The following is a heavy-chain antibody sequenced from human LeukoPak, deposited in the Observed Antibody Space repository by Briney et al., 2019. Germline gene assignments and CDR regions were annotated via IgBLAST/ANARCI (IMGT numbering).Heavy chain of an antibody. Sequence: PGGSLRLSCAASGFTFSSYSMNWVRQAPGKGLEWVSYISSSSSTIYYADSAKGRFTISRDNAKNSLYLQMNSLRDEDTAVYYCARDRSGIAVAGTRFDYWGQGTLVTVSS. D-gene: IGHD6-19*01. CDR3: ARDRSGIAVAGTRFDY. CDR2: ISSSSSTI. V-gene: IGHV3-48*02. J-gene: IGHJ4*02. CDR1: GFTFSSYS.